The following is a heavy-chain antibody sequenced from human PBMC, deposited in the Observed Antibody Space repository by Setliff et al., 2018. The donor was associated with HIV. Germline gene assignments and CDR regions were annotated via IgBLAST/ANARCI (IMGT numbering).Heavy chain of an antibody. D-gene: IGHD2-15*01. V-gene: IGHV4-4*09. J-gene: IGHJ3*02. CDR3: AREHCSGGSCNGFDI. Sequence: LTCTVSGGSISTSYWNWIRQPPGKGLEWIAYIYISGTTNYNPSLKSRVTISLDTSRNQFSLKLGSVTAADTAMYYCAREHCSGGSCNGFDIWGQGTMVTVSS. CDR2: IYISGTT. CDR1: GGSISTSY.